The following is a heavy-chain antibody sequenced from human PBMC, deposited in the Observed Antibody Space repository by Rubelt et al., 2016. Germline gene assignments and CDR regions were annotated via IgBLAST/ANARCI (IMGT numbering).Heavy chain of an antibody. CDR2: IYYSGST. V-gene: IGHV4-31*03. D-gene: IGHD3-22*01. CDR3: ATDYYYDSSGYSYFDY. CDR1: GGSISSGGYY. Sequence: QVQLQESGPGLVKPSQTLSLTCTVSGGSISSGGYYWSWIRQHPGKGLEWIGYIYYSGSTYYNPSLNSRVTISVDTSKNQFSLKLSSVTAADTAVYYCATDYYYDSSGYSYFDYWGQGTLVAVSS. J-gene: IGHJ4*02.